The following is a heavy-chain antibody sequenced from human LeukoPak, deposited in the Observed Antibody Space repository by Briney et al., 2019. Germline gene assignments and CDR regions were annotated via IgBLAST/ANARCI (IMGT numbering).Heavy chain of an antibody. Sequence: GGSLRLSCAASGFTFSSYEMNWVRQAPGKGLEWVSYISSSGSTIYYADSVKGRFTVSRDNSKNTLYLQMGSLRAEDMAVYYCARGYSYGYLDYWGQGTLVTVSS. CDR3: ARGYSYGYLDY. V-gene: IGHV3-48*03. D-gene: IGHD5-18*01. J-gene: IGHJ4*02. CDR1: GFTFSSYE. CDR2: ISSSGSTI.